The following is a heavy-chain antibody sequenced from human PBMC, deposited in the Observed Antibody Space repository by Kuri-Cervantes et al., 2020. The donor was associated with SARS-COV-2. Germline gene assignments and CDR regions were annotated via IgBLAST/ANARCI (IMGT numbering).Heavy chain of an antibody. J-gene: IGHJ6*02. CDR2: INGSGVGT. CDR3: ARDLGYCSSTSCRYGMDV. D-gene: IGHD2-2*01. CDR1: RFTFNDYV. Sequence: GESLKISCAASRFTFNDYVMSWVRQSPGKGLEWVSVINGSGVGTYYAESVKGRFTISRDNSKNTLYLQMNSLRAEDTAVYYCARDLGYCSSTSCRYGMDVWGQGTTVTVSS. V-gene: IGHV3-23*01.